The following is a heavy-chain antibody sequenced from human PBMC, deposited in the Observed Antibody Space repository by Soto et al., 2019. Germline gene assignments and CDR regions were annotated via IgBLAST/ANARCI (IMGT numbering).Heavy chain of an antibody. Sequence: TAETLSDTYTVSGGSISTSSYYWGWIRQPQGKGLEWIGSIYYSGSTYYNPSLKRRVTISVDTSKNKLYLKLSSVTAADTAVYYCARQGFGLIAAANDAFDIWCQRTMVT. V-gene: IGHV4-39*01. CDR2: IYYSGST. CDR3: ARQGFGLIAAANDAFDI. CDR1: GGSISTSSYY. D-gene: IGHD6-13*01. J-gene: IGHJ3*02.